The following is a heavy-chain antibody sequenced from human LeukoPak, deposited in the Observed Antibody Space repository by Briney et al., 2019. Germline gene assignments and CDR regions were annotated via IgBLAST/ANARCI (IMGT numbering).Heavy chain of an antibody. J-gene: IGHJ4*02. CDR3: ARRYSSSWDFDS. CDR2: YRGTT. Sequence: YRGTTNYNPSLKSRVTISVDTSRNQVSLRLASVTAADTALYYCARRYSSSWDFDSWGQGTLVTVSS. V-gene: IGHV4-59*08. D-gene: IGHD6-13*01.